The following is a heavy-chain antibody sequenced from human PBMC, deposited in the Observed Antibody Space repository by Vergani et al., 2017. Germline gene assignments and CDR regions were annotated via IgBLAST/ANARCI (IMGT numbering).Heavy chain of an antibody. D-gene: IGHD1-26*01. V-gene: IGHV1-18*01. Sequence: QVQLVQSGAEVKKPRASVKVSCKASGYTSPSCGISWVRQAPGQGLEWMGWISAYNGNTNYAKKLQGRVTMTTDTSTSTADMERRSLSSDDTAVYYCARDVGATGIYYGMDVWGQGTTVTVSS. CDR3: ARDVGATGIYYGMDV. CDR2: ISAYNGNT. CDR1: GYTSPSCG. J-gene: IGHJ6*02.